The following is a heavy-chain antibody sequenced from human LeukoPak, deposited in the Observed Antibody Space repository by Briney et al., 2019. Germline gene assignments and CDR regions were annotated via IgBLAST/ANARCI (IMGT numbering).Heavy chain of an antibody. D-gene: IGHD3-9*01. V-gene: IGHV3-23*01. CDR1: GCTCSRHP. J-gene: IGHJ4*02. CDR2: INERGDIT. Sequence: SGCSLRLACVASGCTCSRHPMSWVRQAPGNGLELVSAINERGDITKYADSVMRRFTISRDSSKNTLYLQMNSLRAEDTAVYYCARGDDISPGRVLEYWGRGTLVTVSS. CDR3: ARGDDISPGRVLEY.